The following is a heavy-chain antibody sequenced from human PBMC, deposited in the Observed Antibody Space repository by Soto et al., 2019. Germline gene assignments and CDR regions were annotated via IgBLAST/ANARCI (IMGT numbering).Heavy chain of an antibody. Sequence: QVQLVESGGGVVQPGRSLRLSCAASGFTFSSYGMHWVRQAPGKGLEWVAGIWYDGNIKYYADSVKGRFTISRDNSKNTLFLQMNSLRAEDTAVYYCARVSEGGSYYGGLDYWGQGTLVTVSS. V-gene: IGHV3-33*01. CDR3: ARVSEGGSYYGGLDY. J-gene: IGHJ4*02. D-gene: IGHD1-26*01. CDR2: IWYDGNIK. CDR1: GFTFSSYG.